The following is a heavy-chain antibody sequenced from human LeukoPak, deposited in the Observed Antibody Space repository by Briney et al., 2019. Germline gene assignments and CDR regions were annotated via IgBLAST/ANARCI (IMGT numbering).Heavy chain of an antibody. Sequence: GGSLRLSCAASGFTFSSYAMSWVRQAPGKGLEWVSAISGSGGSTYYADSVKGRFTISRDNSKKTLYLQMNSLRAEDTAVYYCAKVPELNYYDSSGSYHPAPFDIWGQGTMVTVSS. V-gene: IGHV3-23*01. J-gene: IGHJ3*02. D-gene: IGHD3-22*01. CDR2: ISGSGGST. CDR1: GFTFSSYA. CDR3: AKVPELNYYDSSGSYHPAPFDI.